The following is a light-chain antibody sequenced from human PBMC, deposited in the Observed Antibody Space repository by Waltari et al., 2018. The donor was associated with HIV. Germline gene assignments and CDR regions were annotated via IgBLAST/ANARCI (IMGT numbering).Light chain of an antibody. CDR1: SSNIGSNI. CDR3: AAWDDSLNGWV. Sequence: QSVLTQPPSASGTPGQRVTISCSGSSSNIGSNIVNWYQQLPGTAPKHLIYSNNQRPSGVPDRCSGSKSGTSASLAISGLQSEDEADYYCAAWDDSLNGWVFGGGTKLTVL. J-gene: IGLJ3*02. V-gene: IGLV1-44*01. CDR2: SNN.